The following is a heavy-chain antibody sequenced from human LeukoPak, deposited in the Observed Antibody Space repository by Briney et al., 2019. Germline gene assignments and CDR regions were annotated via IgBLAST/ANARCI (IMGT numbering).Heavy chain of an antibody. CDR1: GFTFSSYS. J-gene: IGHJ4*02. V-gene: IGHV3-21*01. CDR2: TSSSSSYI. D-gene: IGHD1-26*01. CDR3: ARDHEWEPKGGLDY. Sequence: GGSLRLSCAASGFTFSSYSMNWVRQAPGKGLEWVSSTSSSSSYIYYADSVKGRFTISRDNAKNSLYLQMNSLRAEDTAVYYCARDHEWEPKGGLDYWGQGTLVTVSS.